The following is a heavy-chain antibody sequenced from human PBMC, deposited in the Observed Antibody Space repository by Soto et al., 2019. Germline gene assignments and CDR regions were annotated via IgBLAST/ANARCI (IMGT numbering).Heavy chain of an antibody. D-gene: IGHD4-4*01. CDR3: ASRDTVTRNADP. J-gene: IGHJ5*02. V-gene: IGHV1-69*02. Sequence: GASVKVSCKASGGTFSSYTISWVRQAPGQGLEWMGRIIPILGIANYAQKFKGRVTITADKSTSTAYMELSSLRSEDTAVYYCASRDTVTRNADPWGQGTLVTVSS. CDR1: GGTFSSYT. CDR2: IIPILGIA.